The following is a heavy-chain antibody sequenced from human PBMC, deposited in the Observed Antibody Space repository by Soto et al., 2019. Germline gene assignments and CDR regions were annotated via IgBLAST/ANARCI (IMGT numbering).Heavy chain of an antibody. CDR2: INEDGSQK. CDR3: AKGGWLDD. CDR1: GFTFSGYW. J-gene: IGHJ5*02. Sequence: PGGSLRLSCAASGFTFSGYWMSWVRQAPGKGLEWVANINEDGSQKNYVDSVGGRFTISRDNAQNSLFLQMNSLRPEDTAVFYCAKGGWLDDWGPGTLVTVS. V-gene: IGHV3-7*03.